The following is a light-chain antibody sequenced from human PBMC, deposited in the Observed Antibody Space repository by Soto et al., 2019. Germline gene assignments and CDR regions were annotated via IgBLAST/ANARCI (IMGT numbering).Light chain of an antibody. CDR3: YSCGGSSTFSVV. CDR2: EGS. Sequence: QSALTQPASVSGSPGQSITISCTGTSSDVGSYNRVSWYQQHPGKAPKLMIYEGSKRPSGVSNRFSGSKSGNTASLTISGLPAEDEADDSCYSCGGSSTFSVVFGGGTKLTVL. V-gene: IGLV2-23*03. CDR1: SSDVGSYNR. J-gene: IGLJ2*01.